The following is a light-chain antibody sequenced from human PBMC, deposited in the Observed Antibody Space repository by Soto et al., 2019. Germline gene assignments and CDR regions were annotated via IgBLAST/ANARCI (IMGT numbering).Light chain of an antibody. CDR3: QQYNSYSQT. V-gene: IGKV1-5*01. CDR2: DAS. CDR1: QSVNRW. Sequence: DIQMTQSRSTLSASVGDRVTITCLASQSVNRWLAWYQQKPGKAPKLLIYDASSLESGVPSRFSGSGSGTEFTLTISSLQPDDFATYYCQQYNSYSQTFGQGTKVDIK. J-gene: IGKJ1*01.